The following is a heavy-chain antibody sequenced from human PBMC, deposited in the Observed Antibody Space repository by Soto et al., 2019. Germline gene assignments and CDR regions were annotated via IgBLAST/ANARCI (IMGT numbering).Heavy chain of an antibody. Sequence: ASETLSLTCAVYGGSFSGYYWSWIRQPPGKGLEWIGEINHSGSTNYNPSLKSRVTISVDTSKNQFSLKLSSVTAADTAVYYCARGSKHRYCSSTSCYGGWWYFDLWGRGTLVTVSS. CDR3: ARGSKHRYCSSTSCYGGWWYFDL. J-gene: IGHJ2*01. CDR1: GGSFSGYY. D-gene: IGHD2-2*01. V-gene: IGHV4-34*01. CDR2: INHSGST.